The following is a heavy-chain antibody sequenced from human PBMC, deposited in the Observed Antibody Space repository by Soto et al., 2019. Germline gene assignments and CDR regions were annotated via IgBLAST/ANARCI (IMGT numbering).Heavy chain of an antibody. CDR1: GGSISSGGYS. CDR2: IYHSGST. D-gene: IGHD3-22*01. CDR3: ARRPMYNSSGYFDY. V-gene: IGHV4-30-2*05. Sequence: PSETLSLTCAVSGGSISSGGYSWSWIRQPPGKGLEWIGYIYHSGSTYYNPSLKSRVTISVDTSKNQFSLKLSSVTAADTALYYCARRPMYNSSGYFDYXGQGTLVT. J-gene: IGHJ4*02.